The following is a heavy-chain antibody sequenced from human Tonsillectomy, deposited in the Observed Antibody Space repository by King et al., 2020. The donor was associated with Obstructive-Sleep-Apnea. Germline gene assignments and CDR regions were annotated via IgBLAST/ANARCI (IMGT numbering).Heavy chain of an antibody. CDR2: IYYGGTT. Sequence: QVQLQESGPGLVKPSEILSLTCTVSGGSISSYYWSWIRQPPGKGLEWIGYIYYGGTTSYNPSLKSRVTISVDTSKNQFSLKLSSVTAADTAVYYCARVYYYYGMDVWGQGTTVTVSS. CDR3: ARVYYYYGMDV. J-gene: IGHJ6*02. CDR1: GGSISSYY. V-gene: IGHV4-59*08.